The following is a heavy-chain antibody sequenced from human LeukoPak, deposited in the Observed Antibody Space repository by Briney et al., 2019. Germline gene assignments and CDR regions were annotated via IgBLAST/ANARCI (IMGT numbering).Heavy chain of an antibody. CDR1: GYTFTSYD. J-gene: IGHJ4*02. Sequence: ASVKVSCKASGYTFTSYDISWVRQAPGQGLEWMGWISAYNGNTNYAQKLQGRVTMTTDTSTSTAYMELRSLRSDDTAVYYCARGPRSIVGATDGIDYWGQGTLVTVSS. D-gene: IGHD1-26*01. V-gene: IGHV1-18*01. CDR2: ISAYNGNT. CDR3: ARGPRSIVGATDGIDY.